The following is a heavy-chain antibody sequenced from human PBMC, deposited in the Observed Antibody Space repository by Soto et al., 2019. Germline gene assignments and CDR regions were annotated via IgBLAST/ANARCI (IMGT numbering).Heavy chain of an antibody. CDR3: ARDGGPSSGYYPYWFDP. V-gene: IGHV1-69*14. CDR2: IIPIFGTA. CDR1: GGTFSSYA. D-gene: IGHD3-22*01. Sequence: QVQLVQSGAEVKKPGSSVKVSCKASGGTFSSYAITWVRQAPGQGLEWMGGIIPIFGTANYAQKFQARVTITANTSTSTANIEFISLRSEDTAVYYFARDGGPSSGYYPYWFDPWGQGSLVTVSS. J-gene: IGHJ5*02.